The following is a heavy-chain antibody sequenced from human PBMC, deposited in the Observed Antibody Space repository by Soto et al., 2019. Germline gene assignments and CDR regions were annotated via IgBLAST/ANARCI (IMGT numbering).Heavy chain of an antibody. V-gene: IGHV3-48*01. CDR1: GFPSGAYS. CDR2: ISSSSSTI. Sequence: PGGSLRVSCAASGFPSGAYSMTWVSKPPGKGLEWVSYISSSSSTIYYADSVKGRFTISRDNAKNSLYLQMNSLRAEDTAVYYCARDSGYSYGPPDYWGQGTLVTVSS. D-gene: IGHD5-18*01. CDR3: ARDSGYSYGPPDY. J-gene: IGHJ4*02.